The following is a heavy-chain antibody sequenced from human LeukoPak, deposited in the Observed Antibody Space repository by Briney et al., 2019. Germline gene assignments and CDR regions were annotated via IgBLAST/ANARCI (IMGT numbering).Heavy chain of an antibody. Sequence: GGSLRLSCAASGFTFSHYAMSWVRQAPGKGLEWVSAISVSGGSTYYADSVKGRFTISRDNSKNTLYLQMNSLRAEDTAIYYCANARWYLDSWGQGTLVTVSS. CDR2: ISVSGGST. D-gene: IGHD4-23*01. CDR1: GFTFSHYA. V-gene: IGHV3-23*01. J-gene: IGHJ4*02. CDR3: ANARWYLDS.